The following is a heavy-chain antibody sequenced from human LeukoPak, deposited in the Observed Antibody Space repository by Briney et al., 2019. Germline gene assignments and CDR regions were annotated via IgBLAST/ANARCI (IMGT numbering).Heavy chain of an antibody. V-gene: IGHV1-46*01. J-gene: IGHJ4*02. D-gene: IGHD3-3*01. Sequence: ASVKVSCKASGYTFSIYNMHWVRQAPGQQLESMGIINPSGSSTSYAQKFQGRVTMTKDTTTSTVYMELSSLRSEDTAVYYCARDEGFWGGYFRVLVRWGQGTLVTVSS. CDR3: ARDEGFWGGYFRVLVR. CDR2: INPSGSST. CDR1: GYTFSIYN.